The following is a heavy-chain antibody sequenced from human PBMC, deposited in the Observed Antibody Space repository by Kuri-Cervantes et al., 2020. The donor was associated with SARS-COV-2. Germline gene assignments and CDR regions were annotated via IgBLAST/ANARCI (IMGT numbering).Heavy chain of an antibody. CDR2: INHSGST. D-gene: IGHD1-20*01. CDR1: GGSFGGYY. J-gene: IGHJ4*02. Sequence: SQTLSLTCAVYGGSFGGYYWSWIRQPPGKGLEWIGEINHSGSTNYNPSLKSRVTISVDTSKNQFSLKLSSVTAADTAVYYCARHTITGPFDYWGQGTLVTDSS. V-gene: IGHV4-34*01. CDR3: ARHTITGPFDY.